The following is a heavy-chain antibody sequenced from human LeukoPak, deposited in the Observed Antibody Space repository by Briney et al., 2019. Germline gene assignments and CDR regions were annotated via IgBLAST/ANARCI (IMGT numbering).Heavy chain of an antibody. D-gene: IGHD1-14*01. CDR2: IRYDGNVK. CDR1: GFTFSNYG. J-gene: IGHJ4*02. V-gene: IGHV3-30*02. Sequence: GGSLRLSCGASGFTFSNYGMLWVRQSPGKGLEWVAFIRYDGNVKFYADSMKGRFTISRDNSKNTLYLHINSLRTEDTGLYYCVKDNPLDYWGQGTLVIVSS. CDR3: VKDNPLDY.